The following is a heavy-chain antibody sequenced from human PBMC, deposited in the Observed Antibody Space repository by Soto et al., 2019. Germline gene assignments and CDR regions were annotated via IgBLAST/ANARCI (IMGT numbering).Heavy chain of an antibody. V-gene: IGHV3-74*03. CDR3: AREADLSGGLRYYNSMDV. Sequence: EVQLVESGGGIVQPGGSLRLSCAASGFTFSSYWMHWVRQVPGKGLVWVSRINGDGSITKYAESVKGRFTVSRDNTKNTLYLQMHSLRVEDTALFYDAREADLSGGLRYYNSMDVWGKGTTVTVSS. D-gene: IGHD3-10*01. J-gene: IGHJ6*03. CDR2: INGDGSIT. CDR1: GFTFSSYW.